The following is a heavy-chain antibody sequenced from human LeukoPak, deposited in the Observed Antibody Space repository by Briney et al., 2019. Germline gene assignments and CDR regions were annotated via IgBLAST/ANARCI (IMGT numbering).Heavy chain of an antibody. CDR3: AGCSGGSCYLDY. D-gene: IGHD2-15*01. V-gene: IGHV3-20*04. CDR2: INWNGDST. J-gene: IGHJ4*02. Sequence: PGGSLRLSCAASGFTFADYGMSWVRQVPGKGLEWVSGINWNGDSTDYADSVKGRFTISRDNAKNSLYLQMNSLRAEDTAVYYCAGCSGGSCYLDYWGQGTPVTVSS. CDR1: GFTFADYG.